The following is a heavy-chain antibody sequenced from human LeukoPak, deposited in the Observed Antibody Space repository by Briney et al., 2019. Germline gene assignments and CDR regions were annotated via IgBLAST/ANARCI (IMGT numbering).Heavy chain of an antibody. D-gene: IGHD3-22*01. CDR2: INHNGST. J-gene: IGHJ4*02. V-gene: IGHV4-34*01. Sequence: SETLSLTCAVYGGSFSGYYWSWIRQPPGKGLEWIGEINHNGSTNYNPPLKSRVTISVDTSKNQFSLKLGAVTAADTAVYYGARGIGQSHWGQGTLVTVSS. CDR1: GGSFSGYY. CDR3: ARGIGQSH.